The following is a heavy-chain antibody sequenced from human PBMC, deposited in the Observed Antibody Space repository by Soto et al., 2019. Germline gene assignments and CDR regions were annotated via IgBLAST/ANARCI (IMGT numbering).Heavy chain of an antibody. D-gene: IGHD2-8*02. J-gene: IGHJ3*02. V-gene: IGHV5-51*01. CDR2: IFPGDSDT. CDR1: GYNFANFW. CDR3: AAGYSTGLDAFDI. Sequence: GESLKISCKGSGYNFANFWIGWARQMPGKGLEWMGMIFPGDSDTKNSPSLEGQITMSVDKSDSSAYLQWRSLKASDTAIYYCAAGYSTGLDAFDIWGQGTVVTVSS.